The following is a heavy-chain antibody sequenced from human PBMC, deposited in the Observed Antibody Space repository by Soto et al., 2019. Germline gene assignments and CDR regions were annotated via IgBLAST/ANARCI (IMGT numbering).Heavy chain of an antibody. CDR2: INHSGST. Sequence: KTSETLSLTCAVYGGSFSGYYWSWIRQPPGKGLEWIGEINHSGSTNYNPSLKSRVTISVDTSKNQFSLKLSSVTAADTAVYYCAMDTYYYDSSGYTRPDAFDIWGQGTMVTVSS. D-gene: IGHD3-22*01. CDR3: AMDTYYYDSSGYTRPDAFDI. V-gene: IGHV4-34*01. J-gene: IGHJ3*02. CDR1: GGSFSGYY.